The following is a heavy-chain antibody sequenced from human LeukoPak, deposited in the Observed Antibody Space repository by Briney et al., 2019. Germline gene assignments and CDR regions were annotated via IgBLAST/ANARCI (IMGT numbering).Heavy chain of an antibody. V-gene: IGHV4-30-4*01. J-gene: IGHJ4*02. CDR3: ARTRIVTLPAAKAEFDY. CDR1: GGSISSGDYY. CDR2: IYYSGST. D-gene: IGHD2-2*01. Sequence: KPSQTLSLTCTVSGGSISSGDYYWSWIRQPPGKGLERSGYIYYSGSTYYNPSLKGRVTISVDSSKNQFSLKLYSVTAADTAVYYCARTRIVTLPAAKAEFDYWGQGTLVTVSS.